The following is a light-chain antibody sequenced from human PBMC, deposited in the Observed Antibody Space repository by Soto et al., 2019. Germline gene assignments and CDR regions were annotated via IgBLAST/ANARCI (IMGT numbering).Light chain of an antibody. CDR3: LQHSDYPFT. V-gene: IGKV1-17*01. J-gene: IGKJ2*01. CDR2: SVS. CDR1: QGIRDA. Sequence: DIQMTQSPSSLSASVGDRVIITCRASQGIRDALGWYQQKPGKVPKRLIYSVSSFQNGVPSRFSGSGSETVFTITISSLQPEDFATYFCLQHSDYPFTFGQGTRLEI.